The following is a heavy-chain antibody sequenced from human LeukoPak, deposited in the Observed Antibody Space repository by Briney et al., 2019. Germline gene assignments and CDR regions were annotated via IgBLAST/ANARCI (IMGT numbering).Heavy chain of an antibody. CDR2: IDGSGVTA. CDR1: GFTFSSNT. CDR3: TKRTPEYSSSWCLDY. D-gene: IGHD6-13*01. Sequence: GGSLRLSCAASGFTFSSNTMSWVRQAPGKGLAWVSAIDGSGVTAFYVDSVKGRFTISRDNSKNTLFLQMNSLRAEDTAVYYCTKRTPEYSSSWCLDYWGRGTLVTVSS. J-gene: IGHJ4*02. V-gene: IGHV3-23*01.